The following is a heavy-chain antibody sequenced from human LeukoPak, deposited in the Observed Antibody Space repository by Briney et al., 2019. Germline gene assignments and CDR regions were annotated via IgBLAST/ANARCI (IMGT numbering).Heavy chain of an antibody. CDR3: AKKPSGWVYYFDY. CDR1: GFTFSSYS. J-gene: IGHJ4*02. CDR2: ISGSGGST. Sequence: GGSLRLSCAASGFTFSSYSMNWVRQAPGKGLEWVSAISGSGGSTYYADSVKGRFTISRDNSKNTLYLQMNSLRAEDTAVYYCAKKPSGWVYYFDYWGQGTLVTVSS. V-gene: IGHV3-23*01. D-gene: IGHD6-19*01.